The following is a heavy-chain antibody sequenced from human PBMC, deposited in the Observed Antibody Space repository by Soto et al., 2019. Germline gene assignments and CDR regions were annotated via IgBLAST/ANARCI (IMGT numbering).Heavy chain of an antibody. CDR1: GGSISSGGYS. CDR3: ASAPDP. J-gene: IGHJ5*02. Sequence: QLQLQESGSGLVKPSQTLSLTCAVSGGSISSGGYSWSWIRQPPGKGLGWIGYINHSGSTYYNPSPKNRDTITTDTSKNQFSLKPSSVTPADTAVYYWASAPDPWAQGTLVTVSS. CDR2: INHSGST. V-gene: IGHV4-30-2*01.